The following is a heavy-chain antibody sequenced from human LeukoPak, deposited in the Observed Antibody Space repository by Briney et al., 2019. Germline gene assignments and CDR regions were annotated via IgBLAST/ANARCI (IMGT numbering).Heavy chain of an antibody. Sequence: ASVKVSCKASGYTFTSYDINWVRQATGQGLEWMGWLSPNSGNTGYAQKFQGRVTMTRNTSISTAYMELSSLRSEDTAVYYCAREDTAMDGGIWNNWFDPWGQGTLVTVSS. CDR3: AREDTAMDGGIWNNWFDP. CDR2: LSPNSGNT. J-gene: IGHJ5*02. V-gene: IGHV1-8*01. CDR1: GYTFTSYD. D-gene: IGHD5-18*01.